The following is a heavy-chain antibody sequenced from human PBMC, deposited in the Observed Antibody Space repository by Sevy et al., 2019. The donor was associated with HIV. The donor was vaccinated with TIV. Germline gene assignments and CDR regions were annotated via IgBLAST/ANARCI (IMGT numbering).Heavy chain of an antibody. J-gene: IGHJ3*01. CDR1: GFTFSDHY. V-gene: IGHV3-72*01. Sequence: GESLKISCAASGFTFSDHYMDWVRQAPGKGLEWVGRTRNKANSYTTEYAASVKGRFTISRDDSKNSLYLQMYSLKTEDTAVYYCARSSVVRGVAFDFWGQGTMVTVSS. CDR2: TRNKANSYTT. D-gene: IGHD2-15*01. CDR3: ARSSVVRGVAFDF.